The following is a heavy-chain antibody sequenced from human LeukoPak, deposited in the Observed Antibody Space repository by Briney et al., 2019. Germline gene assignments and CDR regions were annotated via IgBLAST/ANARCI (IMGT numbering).Heavy chain of an antibody. J-gene: IGHJ4*02. Sequence: SETLSLTCTVSGGSISSSGHSWGWIRQPPGKGLEWTGTIYYTGRTYYNPSLKSRVTISVDTSKNQFSLRLTSVTAADTAVYFCARGRTAVTHWGQGTLVTVSS. CDR1: GGSISSSGHS. CDR2: IYYTGRT. V-gene: IGHV4-39*07. CDR3: ARGRTAVTH. D-gene: IGHD4-17*01.